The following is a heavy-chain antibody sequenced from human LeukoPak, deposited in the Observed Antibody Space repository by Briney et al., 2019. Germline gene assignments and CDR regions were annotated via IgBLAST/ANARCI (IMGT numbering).Heavy chain of an antibody. J-gene: IGHJ4*02. CDR1: GFTFSNAW. CDR2: ISGSGGST. CDR3: AKGIAARPLGVNFDY. V-gene: IGHV3-23*01. D-gene: IGHD6-6*01. Sequence: AGGSLRLSCAASGFTFSNAWMSWVRQAPGKGLEWVSAISGSGGSTYYADSVKGRFTISRDNSKNTLYLQMNSLRAEDTAVYYCAKGIAARPLGVNFDYWGQGTLVTVSS.